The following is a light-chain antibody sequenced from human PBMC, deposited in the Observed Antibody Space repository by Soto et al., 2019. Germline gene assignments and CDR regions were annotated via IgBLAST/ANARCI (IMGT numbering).Light chain of an antibody. J-gene: IGKJ4*01. CDR3: QQYSTWPLT. CDR2: GAS. Sequence: EVVMTQSQATLSVSPGERATLSCRASQSVSSTLAWYQQKPGQAPRLLIYGASTRATGIPARFSGSGSGTEFTLTISSLQSEDFAVYYCQQYSTWPLTFGGGTKVEIK. CDR1: QSVSST. V-gene: IGKV3-15*01.